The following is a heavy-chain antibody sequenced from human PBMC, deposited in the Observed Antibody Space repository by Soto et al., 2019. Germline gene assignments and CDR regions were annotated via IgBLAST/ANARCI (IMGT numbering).Heavy chain of an antibody. Sequence: VQLVQSGAEVKKPGASVKVSCKASGYTFTSYAMHWVRQAPVQRLEWMGWINAGNGNTKYSQKFQGRVTITRDTSASTDYMELSSLRCEDTAVYYCARSCRSEQWLVGPQCHFDYWGQGILVTVAS. D-gene: IGHD6-19*01. CDR3: ARSCRSEQWLVGPQCHFDY. CDR1: GYTFTSYA. CDR2: INAGNGNT. J-gene: IGHJ4*02. V-gene: IGHV1-3*01.